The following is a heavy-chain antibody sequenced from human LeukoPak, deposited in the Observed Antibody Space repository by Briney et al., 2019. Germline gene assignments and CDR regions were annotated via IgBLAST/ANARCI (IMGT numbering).Heavy chain of an antibody. CDR2: INPSGGST. CDR3: ARSELLWFGESSRYFDY. J-gene: IGHJ4*02. Sequence: ASVKVSCKASGYTFTSYYMHWVRQAPGQGLEWMGIINPSGGSTSYAQKFQGRVTMTRDTSTSTVYMELSSLRSEDTAVYYCARSELLWFGESSRYFDYWGQGTLVTVSS. D-gene: IGHD3-10*01. CDR1: GYTFTSYY. V-gene: IGHV1-46*01.